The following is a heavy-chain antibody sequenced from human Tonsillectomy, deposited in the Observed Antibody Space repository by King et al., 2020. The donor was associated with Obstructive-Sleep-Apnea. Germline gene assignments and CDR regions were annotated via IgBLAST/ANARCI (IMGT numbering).Heavy chain of an antibody. J-gene: IGHJ4*02. CDR2: IYTSGST. Sequence: QLQESGPGMVKSSETLSLTCTVSGGSISSYYWSWIRQPAGKGLEYIGRIYTSGSTNYNPSLKSRVHMSVDTSKNQFSLKLSPVTAADTAVSYCARVRGYCSGGSCYSPGFFDYWGQGTLVTVSS. CDR1: GGSISSYY. V-gene: IGHV4-4*07. CDR3: ARVRGYCSGGSCYSPGFFDY. D-gene: IGHD2-15*01.